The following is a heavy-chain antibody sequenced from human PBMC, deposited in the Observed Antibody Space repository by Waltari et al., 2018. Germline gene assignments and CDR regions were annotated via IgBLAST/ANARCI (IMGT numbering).Heavy chain of an antibody. CDR2: IYSGGST. Sequence: EVQLVETGGGLIQPGGSLRLSCAASGFTVSSNYMSWVRQAPGNGLEWVSVIYSGGSTYYVDSVKGRFTISRDNSKNTLYLQMNSLRAEDTAVYYCARQGRGYSSSWPLDYWGQGTLVTVSS. CDR3: ARQGRGYSSSWPLDY. CDR1: GFTVSSNY. D-gene: IGHD6-13*01. V-gene: IGHV3-53*02. J-gene: IGHJ4*02.